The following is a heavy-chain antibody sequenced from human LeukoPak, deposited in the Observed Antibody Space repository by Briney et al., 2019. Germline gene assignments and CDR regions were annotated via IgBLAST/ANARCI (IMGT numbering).Heavy chain of an antibody. Sequence: NTGGSLRLSCAASGFTFSSYSMNWVRQAPGKGLEWVSSISSSSSYIYYADSVKGRFTISRDNAKNSLYLQMNGLRAEDTAVYYCARVQPKGGVWFGEFSSGGYFDYWGQGTLVTVSS. D-gene: IGHD3-10*01. J-gene: IGHJ4*02. CDR2: ISSSSSYI. V-gene: IGHV3-21*01. CDR1: GFTFSSYS. CDR3: ARVQPKGGVWFGEFSSGGYFDY.